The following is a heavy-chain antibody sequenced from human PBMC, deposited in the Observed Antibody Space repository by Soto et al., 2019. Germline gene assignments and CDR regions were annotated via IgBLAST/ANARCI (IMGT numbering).Heavy chain of an antibody. V-gene: IGHV1-69*13. J-gene: IGHJ6*02. Sequence: ASVKVSCKASGGTFSSYAISWVRQAPGQGLEWMGGIIPIFGTANYAQKLQGRVTITADESTSTAYMELSSLRSEDTAVYYCASTVCSSTSCSHYYGMDVWGQGTTVTVSS. D-gene: IGHD2-2*01. CDR1: GGTFSSYA. CDR2: IIPIFGTA. CDR3: ASTVCSSTSCSHYYGMDV.